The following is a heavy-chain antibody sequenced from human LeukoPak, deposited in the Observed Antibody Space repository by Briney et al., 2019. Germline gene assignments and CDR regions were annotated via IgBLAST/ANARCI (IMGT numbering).Heavy chain of an antibody. CDR2: INPNSGGT. V-gene: IGHV1-2*02. J-gene: IGHJ3*02. D-gene: IGHD3-9*01. CDR1: GGTFSNYA. CDR3: ARITYYDILTGGSDAFDI. Sequence: ASVKVSCKASGGTFSNYAISWVRQAPGQGLEWMGWINPNSGGTNYAQKFQGRVTMTRDTSISTAYMELSRLRSDDTAVYYCARITYYDILTGGSDAFDIWGQGTMVTVSS.